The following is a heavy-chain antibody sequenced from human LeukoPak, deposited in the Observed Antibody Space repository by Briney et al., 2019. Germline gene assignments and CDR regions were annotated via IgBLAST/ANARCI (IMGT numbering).Heavy chain of an antibody. CDR1: GFTFSSYA. D-gene: IGHD3-22*01. CDR3: ASLQQSMIVG. CDR2: ISYDESNK. V-gene: IGHV3-30-3*01. Sequence: PGGSLRLSCAASGFTFSSYAMHWVRQAPGKGLEWVAVISYDESNKYYADSVKGRFTISRDNSKNTLYLQMNSLRAEDTAVYYCASLQQSMIVGWGQGTLVTVSS. J-gene: IGHJ4*02.